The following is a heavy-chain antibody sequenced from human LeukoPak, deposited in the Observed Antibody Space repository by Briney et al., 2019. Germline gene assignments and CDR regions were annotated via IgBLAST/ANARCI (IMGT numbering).Heavy chain of an antibody. CDR3: AGRFLEWLLDY. J-gene: IGHJ4*02. CDR2: IYYSGST. D-gene: IGHD3-3*01. V-gene: IGHV4-34*01. CDR1: GGSFSGYY. Sequence: SETLSLTCAVYGGSFSGYYWSWIRQPPGKGLEWIGTIYYSGSTYYNPSLKSRVTISVDTSKNQFSLKLSSVTAADTAVYYCAGRFLEWLLDYWGQGTLVTVSS.